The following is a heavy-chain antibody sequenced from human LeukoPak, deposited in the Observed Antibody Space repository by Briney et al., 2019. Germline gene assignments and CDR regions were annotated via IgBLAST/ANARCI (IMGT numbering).Heavy chain of an antibody. V-gene: IGHV4-59*01. CDR3: ARDFCSDGSCYSYFHY. J-gene: IGHJ4*02. Sequence: SETLSLTCSVSGGSISGYYWSWIRQPPGKGLEWIGYIYSTGGTNYNPSLKSRVIISLDTSKNQFSLGLSSVTAADTAVYYCARDFCSDGSCYSYFHYWGRGILVTVSS. D-gene: IGHD2-15*01. CDR1: GGSISGYY. CDR2: IYSTGGT.